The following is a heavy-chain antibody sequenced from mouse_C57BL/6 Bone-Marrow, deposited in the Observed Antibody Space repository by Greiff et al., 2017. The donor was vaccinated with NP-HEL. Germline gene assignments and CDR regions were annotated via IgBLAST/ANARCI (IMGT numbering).Heavy chain of an antibody. D-gene: IGHD1-1*01. Sequence: VQLQQSGPVLVKPGASVKMSCKASGYTFTDYYMYWVKQSHGKSLEWIGVINPYNGGTSYNQKFKGKATLTVDKSSSTAYMELNSLTSEDSAVYYCARRGFTTVVATDYWGQGTTLTVSS. J-gene: IGHJ2*01. CDR3: ARRGFTTVVATDY. CDR2: INPYNGGT. CDR1: GYTFTDYY. V-gene: IGHV1-19*01.